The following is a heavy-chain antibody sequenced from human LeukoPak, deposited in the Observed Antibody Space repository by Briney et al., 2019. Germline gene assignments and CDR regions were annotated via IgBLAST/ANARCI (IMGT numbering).Heavy chain of an antibody. CDR1: GYSFTSYR. Sequence: GESLKISCKGSGYSFTSYRTGWVRQMPGKGLEWMGISYPGDPDTRYSPSFQGQVTISADKSISTAYLQWSSLKASDTAMYYCARALAYYYDSSGYPRPHDAFDIWGQGTMVTVSS. D-gene: IGHD3-22*01. J-gene: IGHJ3*02. V-gene: IGHV5-51*01. CDR3: ARALAYYYDSSGYPRPHDAFDI. CDR2: SYPGDPDT.